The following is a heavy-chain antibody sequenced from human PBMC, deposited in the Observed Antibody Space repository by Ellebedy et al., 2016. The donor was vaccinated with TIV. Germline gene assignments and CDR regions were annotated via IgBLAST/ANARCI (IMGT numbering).Heavy chain of an antibody. D-gene: IGHD2-15*01. CDR2: IYHSGST. CDR1: GGSISSSNW. V-gene: IGHV4-4*02. J-gene: IGHJ5*02. CDR3: ARRRRAGYCSGGSCYSSVWFDP. Sequence: MPGGSLRLSCAVSGGSISSSNWWSWVRQPPGKGLEWIGEIYHSGSTNYNPSLKSRVTISVDTSKNQFSLKLSSVTAADTAVYYCARRRRAGYCSGGSCYSSVWFDPWGQGTLVTVSS.